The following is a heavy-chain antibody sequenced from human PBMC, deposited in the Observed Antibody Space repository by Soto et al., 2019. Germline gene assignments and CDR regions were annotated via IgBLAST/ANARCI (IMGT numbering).Heavy chain of an antibody. CDR3: VRATFFSDSSGYTRCLDY. Sequence: GGSLRLSCAGSGFTLSYHYIDWVRQAPGKGLEWVGRSRDKPQGYSTTYAASVKGRFTTSRDESKNSAYLQMNSLKAEDTAVYYCVRATFFSDSSGYTRCLDYWGQGTLVTVSS. J-gene: IGHJ4*02. CDR2: SRDKPQGYST. D-gene: IGHD3-22*01. CDR1: GFTLSYHY. V-gene: IGHV3-72*01.